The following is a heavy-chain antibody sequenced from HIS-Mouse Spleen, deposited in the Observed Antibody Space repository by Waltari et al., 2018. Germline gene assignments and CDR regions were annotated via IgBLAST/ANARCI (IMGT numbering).Heavy chain of an antibody. J-gene: IGHJ2*01. CDR1: AGSISSSSYY. Sequence: QLQLQESGPGLVKPSETLSLTCTVPAGSISSSSYYWGWIRQPPGKGLEWIGSIYYSASTYYSPSLKIRVPISVDTSQNPFSLKLSSVTAEDTAVYYCAREIPYSSSWYDWYFDLWGRGTLVTVSS. V-gene: IGHV4-39*07. D-gene: IGHD6-13*01. CDR2: IYYSAST. CDR3: AREIPYSSSWYDWYFDL.